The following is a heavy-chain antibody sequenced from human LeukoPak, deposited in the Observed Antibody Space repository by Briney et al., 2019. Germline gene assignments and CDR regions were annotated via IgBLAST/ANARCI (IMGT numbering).Heavy chain of an antibody. CDR2: ISTSSSFL. V-gene: IGHV3-21*01. D-gene: IGHD6-19*01. Sequence: PGGSLRLSCAASGFTFSRYSMNWVRQAPGKGLEWVSSISTSSSFLYYADSVKGRFTISRDNAKNSLYLQMNSLRAEDTAVYYCARSRVGQWLVDAFDIWGQGTMVTVSS. CDR1: GFTFSRYS. J-gene: IGHJ3*02. CDR3: ARSRVGQWLVDAFDI.